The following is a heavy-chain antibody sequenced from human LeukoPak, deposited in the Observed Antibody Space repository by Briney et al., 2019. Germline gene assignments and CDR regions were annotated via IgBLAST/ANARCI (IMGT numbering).Heavy chain of an antibody. Sequence: PSETLSLPCTVSGGSLSSSSYYWGWIRQPPGKGLEWIGCIYYCGSTYYNPSLKSRVTISVDTSKNQFSLKLSSVTAADTAVYYCATLSIVGATRLVDYWGQGTLVTVSS. D-gene: IGHD1-26*01. V-gene: IGHV4-39*01. J-gene: IGHJ4*02. CDR1: GGSLSSSSYY. CDR2: IYYCGST. CDR3: ATLSIVGATRLVDY.